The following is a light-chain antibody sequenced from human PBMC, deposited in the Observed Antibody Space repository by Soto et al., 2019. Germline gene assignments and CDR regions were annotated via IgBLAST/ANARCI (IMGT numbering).Light chain of an antibody. CDR1: QSISVY. CDR2: AAS. J-gene: IGKJ2*01. V-gene: IGKV1-39*01. CDR3: QQSYSLPT. Sequence: DIQMTQSPSSLSASIGDRVTITCRASQSISVYLNWYQQKPGKAPKSLIYAASSLHSGVPSRFSGSGSGTDFTLTISSLQPEDFATYYCQQSYSLPTFGQETKLEIK.